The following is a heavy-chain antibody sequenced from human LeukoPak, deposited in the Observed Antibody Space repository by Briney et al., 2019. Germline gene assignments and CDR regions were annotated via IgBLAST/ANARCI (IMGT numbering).Heavy chain of an antibody. CDR3: AKGYYFDTSGRLPPFDY. D-gene: IGHD3-22*01. V-gene: IGHV3-30-3*01. CDR2: ISSDGSNK. CDR1: GFTFSSYA. Sequence: GGSLRLSCAASGFTFSSYAMHWVRQAPGKGLEWVAVISSDGSNKYYVDSVKGRFTISRDNSKNTLYLQMNSLRVEDTAVYYCAKGYYFDTSGRLPPFDYWGQGTLVTVSS. J-gene: IGHJ4*02.